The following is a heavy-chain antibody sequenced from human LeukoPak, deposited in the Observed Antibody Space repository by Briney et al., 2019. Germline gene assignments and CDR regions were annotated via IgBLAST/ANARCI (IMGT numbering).Heavy chain of an antibody. CDR1: GFTFSSYS. V-gene: IGHV3-21*01. CDR2: ISSSSSYI. D-gene: IGHD3-3*01. CDR3: ARSPSTIGYYYYYYMDV. Sequence: GGSLRLSCAASGFTFSSYSMNRVRQAPGKGLEWVSSISSSSSYIYYADSVKGRFTISRDNAKNSLYLQMNSLRAEDTAVYYCARSPSTIGYYYYYYMDVWGKGTTVTISS. J-gene: IGHJ6*03.